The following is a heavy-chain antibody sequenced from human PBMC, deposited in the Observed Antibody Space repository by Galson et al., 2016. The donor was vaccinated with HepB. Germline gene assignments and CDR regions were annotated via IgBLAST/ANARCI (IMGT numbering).Heavy chain of an antibody. Sequence: SLRLSCAASGFTFSAYPMNWVRQAPGKGLEWVSHINHDSSAMNYALSVKDRFTISRDNAKNSLFLQMNSLRAEDTAVYYCVKDFYGSGSYFSVGHDHWGQGTLVTVSS. V-gene: IGHV3-48*01. J-gene: IGHJ4*02. CDR2: INHDSSAM. CDR3: VKDFYGSGSYFSVGHDH. D-gene: IGHD3-10*01. CDR1: GFTFSAYP.